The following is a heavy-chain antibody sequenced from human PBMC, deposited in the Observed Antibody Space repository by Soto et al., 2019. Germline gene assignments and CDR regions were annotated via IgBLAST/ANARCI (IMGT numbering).Heavy chain of an antibody. CDR3: ARTFLGYCSRTSCYTLSFFGNWFDP. CDR1: GGSISSDGYY. J-gene: IGHJ5*02. Sequence: PAETLSLTCTVSGGSISSDGYYWGWIGQHPGKGLGGIGYIYYSGSTYDNPALKRRVTISVNTTKNQFALKLSSVTAAETAEDYSARTFLGYCSRTSCYTLSFFGNWFDPWGQGTLVTVSS. D-gene: IGHD2-2*02. V-gene: IGHV4-31*03. CDR2: IYYSGST.